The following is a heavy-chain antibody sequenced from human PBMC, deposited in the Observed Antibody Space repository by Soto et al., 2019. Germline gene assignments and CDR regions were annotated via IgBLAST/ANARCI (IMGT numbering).Heavy chain of an antibody. J-gene: IGHJ6*03. CDR2: IYYSGST. D-gene: IGHD6-13*01. CDR3: ARLAVEEQLAYYYYYMDV. CDR1: GGSISSFY. V-gene: IGHV4-59*08. Sequence: PSEPLSLTCTVAGGSISSFYWSWIRQPPGKGLEWIGYIYYSGSTNYNPSLKSRVTISVDTSKNQFSLKLSSVTAADTAVYYCARLAVEEQLAYYYYYMDVWGKGTTVTVSS.